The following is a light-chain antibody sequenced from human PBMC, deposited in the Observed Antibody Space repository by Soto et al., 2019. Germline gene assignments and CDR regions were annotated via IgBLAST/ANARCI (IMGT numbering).Light chain of an antibody. Sequence: EIVMTQSPATMSVSPWERATLSCRASQSVRSNLAGYQQEPGQAPRLLIYGAPTRATGIPARLSGSGSGTEFTLTVSSLQSEDFAVYYCQQYNTWPPITFGQGTRLRL. CDR3: QQYNTWPPIT. CDR2: GAP. CDR1: QSVRSN. V-gene: IGKV3-15*01. J-gene: IGKJ5*01.